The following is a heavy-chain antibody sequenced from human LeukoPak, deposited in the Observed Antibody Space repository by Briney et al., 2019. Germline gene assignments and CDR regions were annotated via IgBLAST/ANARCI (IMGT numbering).Heavy chain of an antibody. D-gene: IGHD1-26*01. CDR2: INSDGSST. Sequence: GGSLRLSCAASGFTFSSYWMHWVRQAPGKGLVWVSRINSDGSSTSYADSVKGRFTISRDNAKNTLYLQMNSLRAEDTAVYYCAREREGGSYPFDYWGQGTLVTVSS. J-gene: IGHJ4*02. CDR1: GFTFSSYW. V-gene: IGHV3-74*01. CDR3: AREREGGSYPFDY.